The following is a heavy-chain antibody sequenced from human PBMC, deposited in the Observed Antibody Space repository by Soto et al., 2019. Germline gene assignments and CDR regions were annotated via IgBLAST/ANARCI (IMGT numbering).Heavy chain of an antibody. CDR1: GGSISSSSYY. CDR3: ARLGRGDGYNYDY. V-gene: IGHV4-39*01. J-gene: IGHJ4*02. CDR2: IYYSGST. Sequence: QLQLQESGPGLVKPSETLSLTCTVSGGSISSSSYYWGWIRQPPGKGLEWIGSIYYSGSTYYNPSLKSRVTISVDTSKNQFSLKLSSVTAADTAVYYCARLGRGDGYNYDYWGQGTLVTVSS. D-gene: IGHD5-12*01.